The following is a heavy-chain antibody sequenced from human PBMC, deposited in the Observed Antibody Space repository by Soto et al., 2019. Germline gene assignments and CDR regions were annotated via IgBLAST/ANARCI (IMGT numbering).Heavy chain of an antibody. D-gene: IGHD3-22*01. J-gene: IGHJ4*02. CDR2: IYYTGST. V-gene: IGHV4-59*01. CDR3: ARIEVFYDSSGYYFNDFDY. Sequence: PSETLSLTCTVSGGSIRSYYWTWIRQPPGKGLEWLGNIYYTGSTNYNPSLKSRLSISVDTSKNQLSLRLTSVTAADTAVYYCARIEVFYDSSGYYFNDFDYWGPGTLVTASS. CDR1: GGSIRSYY.